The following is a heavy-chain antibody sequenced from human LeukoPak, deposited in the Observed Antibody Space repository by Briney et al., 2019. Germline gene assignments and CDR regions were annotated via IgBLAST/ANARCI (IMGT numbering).Heavy chain of an antibody. J-gene: IGHJ4*02. Sequence: EASVRVSCKASVYTFTNYHIAWVRQAPGQGLEWMGWVSTNDGNTVYAQRLQGRVTMTTDTSTSVAYMELRSLTSDDTAVYYCTRAPPGMTMTTDYWGQGTLVTVSS. CDR1: VYTFTNYH. CDR2: VSTNDGNT. V-gene: IGHV1-18*01. D-gene: IGHD3-22*01. CDR3: TRAPPGMTMTTDY.